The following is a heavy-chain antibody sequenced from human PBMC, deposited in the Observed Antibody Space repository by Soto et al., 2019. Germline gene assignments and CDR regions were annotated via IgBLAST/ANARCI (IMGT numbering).Heavy chain of an antibody. Sequence: PSETLSLTCTVSDGTIGSWYWSWIRQPPGKGLEWIGYIYYSGSTNCNPSLKSRVTISVDTSKNQFSLKLSSVTAADTAVYYCARDKITGLFDYWGQGTRVTVSS. CDR3: ARDKITGLFDY. D-gene: IGHD2-8*02. CDR1: DGTIGSWY. V-gene: IGHV4-59*12. J-gene: IGHJ4*02. CDR2: IYYSGST.